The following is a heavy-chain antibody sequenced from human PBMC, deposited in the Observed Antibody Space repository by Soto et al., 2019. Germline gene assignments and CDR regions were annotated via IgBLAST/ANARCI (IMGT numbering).Heavy chain of an antibody. Sequence: SETLSLTCAVYGGSFSGYYWSWIRQPPGKGLEWIGEINQSGSTNYNPSLKSRVTISVDTSKNQFSLKLSSVTAADTAVYYCARTYSSSWSPFEYWGQGTLVTVSS. CDR1: GGSFSGYY. V-gene: IGHV4-34*01. CDR3: ARTYSSSWSPFEY. J-gene: IGHJ4*02. D-gene: IGHD6-13*01. CDR2: INQSGST.